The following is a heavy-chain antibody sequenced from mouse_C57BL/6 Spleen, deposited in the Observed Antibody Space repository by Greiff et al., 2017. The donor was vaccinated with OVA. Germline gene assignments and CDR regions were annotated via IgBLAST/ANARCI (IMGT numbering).Heavy chain of an antibody. V-gene: IGHV5-4*01. CDR3: ARVYDYEGYAMDY. CDR1: GFTFSSYA. J-gene: IGHJ4*01. D-gene: IGHD2-4*01. CDR2: ISDGGSYT. Sequence: EVHLVESGGGLVKPGGSLKLSCAASGFTFSSYAMSWVRQTPEKRLEWVATISDGGSYTYYPDNVKGRFTISRDNAKNNLYLQMSHLKSEDTAMYYCARVYDYEGYAMDYWGQGTSVTVSS.